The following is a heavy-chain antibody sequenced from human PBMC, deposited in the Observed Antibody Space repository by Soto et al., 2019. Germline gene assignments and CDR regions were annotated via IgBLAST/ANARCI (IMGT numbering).Heavy chain of an antibody. V-gene: IGHV3-30*18. CDR3: AKDIGQWVAVAGRGPY. CDR2: ISYDGSNK. CDR1: GFTFSSYG. Sequence: QVQLVESGGGVVQPGRSLRLSCAASGFTFSSYGMQWVRQAPGKGLEWVAVISYDGSNKYYADSAKGRFTISRDNSKNTLYLQMNSPRAEDTAVYYCAKDIGQWVAVAGRGPYWGQGTLVTVSS. D-gene: IGHD6-19*01. J-gene: IGHJ4*02.